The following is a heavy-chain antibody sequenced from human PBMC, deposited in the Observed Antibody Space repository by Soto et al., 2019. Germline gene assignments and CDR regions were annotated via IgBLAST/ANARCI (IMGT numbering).Heavy chain of an antibody. V-gene: IGHV3-33*01. J-gene: IGHJ6*02. CDR3: ARDSSGYSSGWHHPAYGMDV. Sequence: GGSLRLSCAASGFTFSNYGMHWVRQAPGKGLEWVAVIWYDGSNKYYADSVKGRFTISRDNSKNTLYLQMNSLRAEDTAVYYCARDSSGYSSGWHHPAYGMDVWGQGTTVTVSS. CDR1: GFTFSNYG. D-gene: IGHD6-19*01. CDR2: IWYDGSNK.